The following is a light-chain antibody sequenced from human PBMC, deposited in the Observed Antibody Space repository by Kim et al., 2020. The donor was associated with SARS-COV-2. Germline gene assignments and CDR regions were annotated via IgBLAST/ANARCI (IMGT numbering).Light chain of an antibody. CDR1: SGSIASNY. CDR2: EDN. V-gene: IGLV6-57*03. J-gene: IGLJ3*02. CDR3: QSYDSSNHGV. Sequence: KTVTIASTRSSGSIASNYVQWYQQRPGGAPTTVIYEDNQRPSGVPDRFSGSIDSSSNSASLTISGLKTEDEADYYCQSYDSSNHGVFGGGTQLTVL.